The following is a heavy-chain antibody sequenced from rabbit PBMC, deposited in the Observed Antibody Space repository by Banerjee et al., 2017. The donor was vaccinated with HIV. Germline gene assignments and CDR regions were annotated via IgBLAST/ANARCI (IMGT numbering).Heavy chain of an antibody. J-gene: IGHJ4*01. Sequence: QEQLEESGGDLVKPEGSLTLTCTASGISFSSSYYMCWVRQAPGKGLEWIACIYTSGGSTYYASWAKGRFTISKTSSTTVTLQMTSLTAADTATYFCARSTSGYDIGDLWGQGTLVTVS. CDR2: IYTSGGST. V-gene: IGHV1S45*01. D-gene: IGHD1-1*01. CDR3: ARSTSGYDIGDL. CDR1: GISFSSSYY.